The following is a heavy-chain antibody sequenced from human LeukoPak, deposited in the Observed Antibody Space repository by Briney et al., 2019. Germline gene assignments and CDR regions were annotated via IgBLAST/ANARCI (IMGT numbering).Heavy chain of an antibody. D-gene: IGHD1-1*01. CDR1: GYTFTGYS. CDR2: ISGYNGDT. V-gene: IGHV1-18*01. Sequence: ASVKVSCKASGYTFTGYSISWVRQAPGQGLEWMGWISGYNGDTNYAEKVQGRVTMTTDTSTGTAYMEVRSLRSDDTAVYYCARERRGQTWNHGIDVWGQGTTVTVSS. CDR3: ARERRGQTWNHGIDV. J-gene: IGHJ6*02.